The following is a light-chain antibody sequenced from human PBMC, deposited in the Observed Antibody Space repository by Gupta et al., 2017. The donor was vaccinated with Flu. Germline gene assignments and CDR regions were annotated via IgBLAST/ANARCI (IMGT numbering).Light chain of an antibody. CDR2: KAS. CDR1: QSISSW. V-gene: IGKV1-5*03. J-gene: IGKJ1*01. Sequence: DIQMTQSPSTLSASVGDRVTITCRASQSISSWLAWYQQKPGKAPKLLIYKASSLESGVPSRFSGSGSGTEFTLTISSLQPDDFATYYCQQDNSWEWTFGQGTKVEIK. CDR3: QQDNSWEWT.